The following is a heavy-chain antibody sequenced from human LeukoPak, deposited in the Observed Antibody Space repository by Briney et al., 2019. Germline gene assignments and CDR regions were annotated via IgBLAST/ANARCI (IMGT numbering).Heavy chain of an antibody. Sequence: GGSLRLSCVASGFTLSGYWMSWVRQLPGKGLEWVANIKQDAGEIRYVDSVKGRFTISRDNAKNSVYLQVNSLRAEDTGLYYCARLGSSWDFFDFWGQGTLVTVS. CDR1: GFTLSGYW. CDR2: IKQDAGEI. D-gene: IGHD6-13*01. J-gene: IGHJ4*02. CDR3: ARLGSSWDFFDF. V-gene: IGHV3-7*01.